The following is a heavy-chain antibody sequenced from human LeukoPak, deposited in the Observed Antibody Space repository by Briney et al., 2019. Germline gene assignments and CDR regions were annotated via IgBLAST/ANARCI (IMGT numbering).Heavy chain of an antibody. CDR1: GYSFTSYW. J-gene: IGHJ3*02. D-gene: IGHD2-2*01. CDR2: IYPGDSDT. CDR3: ARQVPAVNLGAFDI. Sequence: LGESLKISCKGSGYSFTSYWIGWVRQMPGKGLEWMGIIYPGDSDTRYSPSFQGQVTISADKSIITSYLQWSSLKASDTAMYYCARQVPAVNLGAFDIWGQGTMVTVSS. V-gene: IGHV5-51*01.